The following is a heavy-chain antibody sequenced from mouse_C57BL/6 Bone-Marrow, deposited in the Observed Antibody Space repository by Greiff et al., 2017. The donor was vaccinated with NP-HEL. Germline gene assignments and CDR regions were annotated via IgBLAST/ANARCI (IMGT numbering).Heavy chain of an antibody. CDR3: AREAYGNYGFAY. V-gene: IGHV2-6*03. D-gene: IGHD2-1*01. CDR1: GFSLTSYG. Sequence: QVQLKQSGPGLVAPSQSLSITCTVSGFSLTSYGVHWVRQPPGKGLEWLVVIWRDGSTTYNSALKSRLSISKDNSKSQVFLKMNSLQTDDTAMYYCAREAYGNYGFAYGGQGTLVTVSA. CDR2: IWRDGST. J-gene: IGHJ3*01.